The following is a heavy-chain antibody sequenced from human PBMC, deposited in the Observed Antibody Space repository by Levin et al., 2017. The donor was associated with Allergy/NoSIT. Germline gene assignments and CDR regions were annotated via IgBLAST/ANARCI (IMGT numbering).Heavy chain of an antibody. J-gene: IGHJ5*01. CDR2: IFYTGST. Sequence: SQTLSLTCTVSGGSISSGAYYWSWIRQHPGQGLEWIGYIFYTGSTYYNPSLKSRITISVDTSKTRFSVKLTSVTAADTAVYYCARIGADYGDIDSWGQGTLVTFS. D-gene: IGHD4-17*01. CDR3: ARIGADYGDIDS. CDR1: GGSISSGAYY. V-gene: IGHV4-31*03.